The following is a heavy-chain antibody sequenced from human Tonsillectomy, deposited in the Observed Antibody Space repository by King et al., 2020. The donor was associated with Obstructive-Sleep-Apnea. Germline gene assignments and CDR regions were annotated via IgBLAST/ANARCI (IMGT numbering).Heavy chain of an antibody. J-gene: IGHJ6*02. V-gene: IGHV3-30*02. CDR3: ANEGGSYGPSSGAHHYYGMDV. CDR1: GFTFNDCG. Sequence: VQLVESGGGVVQPGGSLRLSCAASGFTFNDCGMHWVRQAPGKGLEWVAFIRYDGSNKYYVDSVKGRFIISRDNSKKTLYLQMNSLRAEDTAVYYCANEGGSYGPSSGAHHYYGMDVWGQGTTVTVSS. CDR2: IRYDGSNK. D-gene: IGHD5-18*01.